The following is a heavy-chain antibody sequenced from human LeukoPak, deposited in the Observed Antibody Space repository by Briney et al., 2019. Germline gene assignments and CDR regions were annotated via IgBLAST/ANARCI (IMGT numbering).Heavy chain of an antibody. Sequence: KESGPTLVKPTQTLTLTCTFSGFSLSTSGVGVGWIRQPPGKALEWLALIYWNDDKRYSPSLKSRLTITKDTSKNQVVLTMTNMDPVDTATYYCAHRQGASYYDNSGYLPGDHFDYWGQGTLVTVSS. J-gene: IGHJ4*02. CDR3: AHRQGASYYDNSGYLPGDHFDY. CDR2: IYWNDDK. D-gene: IGHD3-22*01. CDR1: GFSLSTSGVG. V-gene: IGHV2-5*01.